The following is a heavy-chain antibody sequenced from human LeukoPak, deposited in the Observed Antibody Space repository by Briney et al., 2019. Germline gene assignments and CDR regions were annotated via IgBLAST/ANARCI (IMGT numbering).Heavy chain of an antibody. V-gene: IGHV4-31*03. CDR1: GGSISSGGYY. J-gene: IGHJ4*02. Sequence: PSETLSLTCTVSGGSISSGGYYWSWIRQHPGKGLEWIGYIYYSGSTYYNPSLKSRVTISVDTSKNQFSLKLSSVTAADTAVYYCARENWNEPFCGFDYWGQGTLVTVSS. CDR3: ARENWNEPFCGFDY. CDR2: IYYSGST. D-gene: IGHD1-1*01.